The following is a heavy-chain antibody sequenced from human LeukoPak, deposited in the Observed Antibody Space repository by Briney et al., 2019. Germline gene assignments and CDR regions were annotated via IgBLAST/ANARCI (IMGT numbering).Heavy chain of an antibody. CDR1: GGTFGSYA. CDR2: IIPMFATA. CDR3: ARSYCSSTSCYRSPFDY. V-gene: IGHV1-69*05. Sequence: SVKVSCKASGGTFGSYAISWVRQAPGQGLEWMGGIIPMFATANYAQKFQGRVTITTDESTSTAYMELSSLRSEDTALCYCARSYCSSTSCYRSPFDYWGQGTLVTVSS. D-gene: IGHD2-2*01. J-gene: IGHJ4*02.